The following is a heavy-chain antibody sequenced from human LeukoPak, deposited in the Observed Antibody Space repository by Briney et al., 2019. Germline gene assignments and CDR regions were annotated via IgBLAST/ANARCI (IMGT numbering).Heavy chain of an antibody. CDR3: ARAGESGHFENWYFDL. Sequence: SETLSLTCAVYGGSFSGYYWSWIRQPPGKGLEWIGYIYYSGSTYYNPSLKSRVTISVDTSKNQFSLKLSSVTAADTAVYYRARAGESGHFENWYFDLWGRGTLVTVSS. J-gene: IGHJ2*01. V-gene: IGHV4-34*09. D-gene: IGHD3-3*01. CDR1: GGSFSGYY. CDR2: IYYSGST.